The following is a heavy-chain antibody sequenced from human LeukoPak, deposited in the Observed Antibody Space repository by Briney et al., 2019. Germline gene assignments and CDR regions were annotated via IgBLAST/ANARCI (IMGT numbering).Heavy chain of an antibody. CDR2: ISSSSSTI. Sequence: GGSLRLSCAASGFTFSSYSMNWVRQAPGKGLEWVSYISSSSSTIYYADSVKGRFTISRDNAKNSLYLQMNSLRAEDMALYYCAKGSTAHLPLFDYWGQGTLVTVSS. V-gene: IGHV3-48*04. J-gene: IGHJ4*02. CDR3: AKGSTAHLPLFDY. D-gene: IGHD2-2*01. CDR1: GFTFSSYS.